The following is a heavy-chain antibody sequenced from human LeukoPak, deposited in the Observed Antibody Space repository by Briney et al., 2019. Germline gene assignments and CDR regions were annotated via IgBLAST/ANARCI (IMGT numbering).Heavy chain of an antibody. CDR1: GFTFSSYS. Sequence: PGGSLRLSCAASGFTFSSYSMNWVRQPPGKGLEWIGSIYYSGSTYYNPSLKSRVTISVDTSKNQFSLKLSSVTAADTAVYYCVQDLRWGQGTLVTVSS. CDR3: VQDLR. J-gene: IGHJ4*02. CDR2: IYYSGST. D-gene: IGHD2-15*01. V-gene: IGHV4-39*07.